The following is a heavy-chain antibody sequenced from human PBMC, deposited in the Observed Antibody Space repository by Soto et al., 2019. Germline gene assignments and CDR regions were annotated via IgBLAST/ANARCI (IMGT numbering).Heavy chain of an antibody. J-gene: IGHJ5*02. D-gene: IGHD6-25*01. CDR1: GDSIRSVGYY. Sequence: QIQLQESGPGLVKPSETLSLTCSVSGDSIRSVGYYWTWIRQPPGKGLEWLGDVYGVGTSRYNASLRSRLYISADLSNNAISLTLTSVTATDTAVYFCGRGVSSGWNPTRVDPWGHG. CDR3: GRGVSSGWNPTRVDP. CDR2: VYGVGTS. V-gene: IGHV4-30-4*08.